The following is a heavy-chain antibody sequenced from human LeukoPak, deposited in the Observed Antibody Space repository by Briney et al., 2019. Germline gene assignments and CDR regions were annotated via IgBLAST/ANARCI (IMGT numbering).Heavy chain of an antibody. Sequence: QTSETLFLTCTVSGASVSSGSYYWSWIRQPPGKGLEWIGYIYYSGSTNYNPSLKSRVTISVDTSKNQFSLKLSSVTAADTAVYYCARGSRGYSYGWGQGTLVTVSS. D-gene: IGHD5-18*01. CDR2: IYYSGST. J-gene: IGHJ4*02. CDR1: GASVSSGSYY. V-gene: IGHV4-61*01. CDR3: ARGSRGYSYG.